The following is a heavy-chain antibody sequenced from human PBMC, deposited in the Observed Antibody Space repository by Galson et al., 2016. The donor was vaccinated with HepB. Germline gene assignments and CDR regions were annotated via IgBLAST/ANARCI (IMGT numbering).Heavy chain of an antibody. Sequence: ETLSLTCTVSGGSISSYYWSWIRQPPGKGLEWIGYIYYSGSANYNPSLKSRVSISVDTSKSQFSLKLTSVTAADTAVYYCAGDGGYDWFDYWGQGTLVTVSS. CDR2: IYYSGSA. D-gene: IGHD5-12*01. V-gene: IGHV4-59*01. J-gene: IGHJ4*02. CDR1: GGSISSYY. CDR3: AGDGGYDWFDY.